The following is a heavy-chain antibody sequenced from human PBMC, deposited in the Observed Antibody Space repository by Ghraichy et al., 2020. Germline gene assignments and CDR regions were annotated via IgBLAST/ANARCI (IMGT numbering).Heavy chain of an antibody. Sequence: GGSLRLSCAASGFTFSSYWMSWVRQAPGKGLEWVASLKQDGSVKYYVDSVKGRFSVSRDNAKNSLYLQMNSLGAEDTAVYYCARPSYCGRDCYYYFEYWGQGTLVTVSS. J-gene: IGHJ4*02. CDR3: ARPSYCGRDCYYYFEY. CDR1: GFTFSSYW. D-gene: IGHD2-21*01. CDR2: LKQDGSVK. V-gene: IGHV3-7*03.